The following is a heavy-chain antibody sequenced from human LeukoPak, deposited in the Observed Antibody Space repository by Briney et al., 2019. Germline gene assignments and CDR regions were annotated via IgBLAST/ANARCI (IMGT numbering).Heavy chain of an antibody. Sequence: SETLSLTCAVYGGSFSGYYWSWIRQPPGKGLEWIGEINDSESTNYNPSLKSRVTISVDTSKNQFSLKLSSVTAADTAVYYCARDRVAAAGPFDYWGQGTLVTVSS. CDR1: GGSFSGYY. CDR2: INDSEST. J-gene: IGHJ4*02. D-gene: IGHD6-13*01. V-gene: IGHV4-34*01. CDR3: ARDRVAAAGPFDY.